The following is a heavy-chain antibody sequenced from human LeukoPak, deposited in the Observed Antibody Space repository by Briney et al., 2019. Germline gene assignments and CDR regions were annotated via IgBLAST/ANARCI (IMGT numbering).Heavy chain of an antibody. CDR3: ARRDYYYYYMDV. CDR1: GYTFTSYD. V-gene: IGHV1-8*01. J-gene: IGHJ6*03. CDR2: MNPNSGNT. Sequence: ASVKVSCKASGYTFTSYDINWVRQATGHGLEWMGWMNPNSGNTGYAQEFQGRVTMTRHTSRSTAYMELSSLRSEGTAVYYCARRDYYYYYMDVWGKGTTVTISS.